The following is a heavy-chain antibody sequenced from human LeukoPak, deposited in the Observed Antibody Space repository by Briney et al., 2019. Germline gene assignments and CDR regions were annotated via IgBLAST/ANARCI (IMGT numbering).Heavy chain of an antibody. J-gene: IGHJ4*02. CDR2: ISSSSTYI. CDR1: GFIFSSYS. V-gene: IGHV3-21*01. D-gene: IGHD1-26*01. CDR3: AKDPAGIVGKFDY. Sequence: PEGSLRLSCAASGFIFSSYSMNWVRQAPGKGLEWVSSISSSSTYIYYADSVKGRFTISRDNAKNSLYLQMNSLRAEDTAVYYCAKDPAGIVGKFDYWGQGTLVTVSS.